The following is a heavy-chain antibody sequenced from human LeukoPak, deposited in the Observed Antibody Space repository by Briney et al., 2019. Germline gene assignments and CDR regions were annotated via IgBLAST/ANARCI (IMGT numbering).Heavy chain of an antibody. D-gene: IGHD2-21*02. CDR3: ARHGVVTAIRPTNWFDP. V-gene: IGHV4-34*01. CDR1: GGSFSGYY. J-gene: IGHJ5*02. Sequence: TSETLSLTCAVYGGSFSGYYWSWIRQPPGKGLEWVGEINHSGSANYNPSLKSRVTISVDTSKNQFSLRLSSVTAADTAVYYCARHGVVTAIRPTNWFDPWGQGTLVTVSS. CDR2: INHSGSA.